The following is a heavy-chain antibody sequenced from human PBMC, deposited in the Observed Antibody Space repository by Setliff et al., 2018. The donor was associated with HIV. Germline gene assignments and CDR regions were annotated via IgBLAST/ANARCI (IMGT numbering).Heavy chain of an antibody. CDR3: ARAGGDVEYYFDY. CDR2: IWHSGTT. V-gene: IGHV4-38-2*01. CDR1: GYSIASDYY. Sequence: SETLSLTCDVLGYSIASDYYWSWIRQSPEKGLEWIASIWHSGTTYYNPSLGNRVTISVDTSKNQFSLKLSSVTAADTAVYYCARAGGDVEYYFDYWGQGTLVTVSS. J-gene: IGHJ4*02. D-gene: IGHD1-1*01.